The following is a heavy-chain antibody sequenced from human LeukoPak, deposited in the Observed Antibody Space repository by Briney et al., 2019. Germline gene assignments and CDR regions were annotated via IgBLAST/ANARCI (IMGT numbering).Heavy chain of an antibody. D-gene: IGHD5-12*01. Sequence: GGSLRLSCAASGFTFSSYSMNWVRQAPGKGLEWVSSISSSSSYIYYADSVKGRFTISRDNAKNSLYLQMNSLRAEDTAVYYCARDSTVATKHTAWFDPWGQGTLVTVSS. CDR1: GFTFSSYS. V-gene: IGHV3-21*01. J-gene: IGHJ5*02. CDR3: ARDSTVATKHTAWFDP. CDR2: ISSSSSYI.